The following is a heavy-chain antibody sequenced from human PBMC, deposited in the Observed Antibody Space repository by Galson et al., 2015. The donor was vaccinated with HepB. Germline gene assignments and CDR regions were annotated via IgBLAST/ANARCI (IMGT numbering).Heavy chain of an antibody. V-gene: IGHV1-69*04. Sequence: SVKVSCKASGGTFSSYTISWVRQAPGQGLEWMGRIIPILGIANYAQKFQGRVTITADKSTSTAYMELSSLRSEDTAVYYCARDIRGGVPAAMHYYYGMDVWGQGTTVTVSS. CDR3: ARDIRGGVPAAMHYYYGMDV. J-gene: IGHJ6*02. CDR2: IIPILGIA. CDR1: GGTFSSYT. D-gene: IGHD2-2*01.